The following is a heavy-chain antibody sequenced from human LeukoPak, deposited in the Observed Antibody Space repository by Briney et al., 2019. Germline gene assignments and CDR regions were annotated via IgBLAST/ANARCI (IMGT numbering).Heavy chain of an antibody. CDR1: GGSFSGYY. CDR2: IYTSGST. D-gene: IGHD3-22*01. J-gene: IGHJ6*03. V-gene: IGHV4-4*08. Sequence: KPSETLSLTCAVSGGSFSGYYWSWIRQPPGKGLEWIGRIYTSGSTNYNPSLKSRVTISVDTSKNQFSLKLSSVTAADTAVYYCARALQGHYYDSSGAPYYYYYMDVWGKGTTVTVSS. CDR3: ARALQGHYYDSSGAPYYYYYMDV.